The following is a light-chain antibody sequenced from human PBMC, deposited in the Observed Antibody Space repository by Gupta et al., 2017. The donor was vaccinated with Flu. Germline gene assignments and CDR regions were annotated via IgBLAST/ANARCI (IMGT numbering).Light chain of an antibody. CDR2: GAS. CDR1: QSVSSN. V-gene: IGKV3D-15*01. CDR3: QQYNNWPLT. J-gene: IGKJ4*01. Sequence: PATLSVSPGERATLSCRASQSVSSNLAWYQQKPVQAPRLLIYGASTRATGIPARFSGSGSGTEFTLTISSLQSEDFAVYYCQQYNNWPLTFGRGTKVEIK.